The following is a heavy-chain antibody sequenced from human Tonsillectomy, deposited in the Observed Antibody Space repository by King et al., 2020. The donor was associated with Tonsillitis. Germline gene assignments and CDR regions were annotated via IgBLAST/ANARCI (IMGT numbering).Heavy chain of an antibody. Sequence: QLQESGPGLVKPSETLSLTCTVSGGSISSYYWSWIRQPPGKGLEWVGYIYHSGSTSYNPSLKRLVTISVDTSKNQFSLKLSSVSAADTAVYYCARGVNDYVWGSYRYDYWGQGTLVTVSS. CDR3: ARGVNDYVWGSYRYDY. CDR1: GGSISSYY. D-gene: IGHD3-16*02. CDR2: IYHSGST. J-gene: IGHJ4*02. V-gene: IGHV4-59*01.